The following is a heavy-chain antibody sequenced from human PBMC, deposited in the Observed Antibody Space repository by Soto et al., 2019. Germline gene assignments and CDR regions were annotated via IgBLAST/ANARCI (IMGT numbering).Heavy chain of an antibody. D-gene: IGHD2-15*01. CDR2: SMPIFGTP. Sequence: QVQLVQAGAEMKRPGASVKVACKASGGSFRSFAINCVLQAPGQGLEWMGRSMPIFGTPNYAQKFQGRVMFTADESTRTAYMALSSLRSEYTAVYYCSKGNSGTNWFDPWGQGTLVTVSS. CDR1: GGSFRSFA. V-gene: IGHV1-69*01. CDR3: SKGNSGTNWFDP. J-gene: IGHJ5*02.